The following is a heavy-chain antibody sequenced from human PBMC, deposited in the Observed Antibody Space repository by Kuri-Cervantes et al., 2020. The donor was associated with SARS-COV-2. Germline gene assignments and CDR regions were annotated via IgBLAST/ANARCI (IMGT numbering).Heavy chain of an antibody. Sequence: SETLSLTCTVSGGSISSYYWSWIRQPPGKGLEWIGYIYYSGSTNYNPSLKSRVTISVDTSKNQFSLKPSSVTAADTAVYYCARRRITYYDFWSAPLGGAFDIWGQGTMVTVSS. CDR2: IYYSGST. J-gene: IGHJ3*02. CDR1: GGSISSYY. CDR3: ARRRITYYDFWSAPLGGAFDI. V-gene: IGHV4-59*01. D-gene: IGHD3-3*01.